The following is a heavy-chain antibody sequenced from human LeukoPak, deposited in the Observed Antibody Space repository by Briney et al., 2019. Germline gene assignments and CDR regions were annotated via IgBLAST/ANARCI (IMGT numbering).Heavy chain of an antibody. V-gene: IGHV3-48*03. CDR2: ISSSGSTK. D-gene: IGHD3-22*01. J-gene: IGHJ4*02. CDR1: GFTFSSYE. Sequence: GGSLRLSCAVSGFTFSSYEMNWVRQAPGKGLEWVSYISSSGSTKYYADSVEGRFTISRDNAKNSLYLQMNGLRAEDTAVYYCARLTYYYDSSGYWVFDYWGQGTLVTVSS. CDR3: ARLTYYYDSSGYWVFDY.